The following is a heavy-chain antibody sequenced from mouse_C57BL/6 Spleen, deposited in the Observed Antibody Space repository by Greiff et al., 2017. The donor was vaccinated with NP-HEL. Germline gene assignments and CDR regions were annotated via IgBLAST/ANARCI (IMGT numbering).Heavy chain of an antibody. CDR3: ARRGLYGSTFYAMDY. CDR2: INPSTGGT. J-gene: IGHJ4*01. V-gene: IGHV1-42*01. D-gene: IGHD1-1*01. CDR1: GYSFTGYY. Sequence: EVQLMESGPELVKPGASVKISCKASGYSFTGYYMNWVKQSPEKSLEWIGEINPSTGGTTYNQKFKAKATLTVDKSSSTAYMQLKSLTSEDSAVYYCARRGLYGSTFYAMDYWGQGTSVTVSS.